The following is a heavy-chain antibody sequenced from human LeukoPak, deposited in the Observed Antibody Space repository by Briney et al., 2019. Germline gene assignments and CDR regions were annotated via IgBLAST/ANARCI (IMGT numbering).Heavy chain of an antibody. CDR1: GGSISSGDYY. CDR2: IYYSGST. V-gene: IGHV4-30-4*08. CDR3: AREAGYYDRGVY. D-gene: IGHD3-22*01. Sequence: PSQTLSLTCTVSGGSISSGDYYWSWIRQPPGKGLEWIGYIYYSGSTYYNPSLKSRVTISVDTSKSQFSLELSSVTAADTAVYYCAREAGYYDRGVYWGQGTLVTVSS. J-gene: IGHJ4*02.